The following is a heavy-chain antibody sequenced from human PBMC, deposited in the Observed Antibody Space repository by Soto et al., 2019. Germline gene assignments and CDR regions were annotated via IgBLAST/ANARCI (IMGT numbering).Heavy chain of an antibody. CDR2: ISYDGSHQ. Sequence: QVQLVESGGGVVQPGRSLRLSCTASGFYFSSFGMHWVRQAPGKGLEWVTVISYDGSHQNYADSVKGRFTVSRDSSTNTLYLQMNSLRPDDTAVYDCAIVRVRGFGAFSDMDVWGQGTTVTVSS. J-gene: IGHJ6*02. D-gene: IGHD3-10*01. V-gene: IGHV3-30*03. CDR1: GFYFSSFG. CDR3: AIVRVRGFGAFSDMDV.